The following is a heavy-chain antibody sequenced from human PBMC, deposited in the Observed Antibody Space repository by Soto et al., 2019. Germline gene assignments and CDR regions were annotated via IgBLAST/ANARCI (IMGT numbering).Heavy chain of an antibody. D-gene: IGHD6-13*01. CDR2: MNPNSGNT. Sequence: ASVKVSCKASGYTFTSYDINWVRQATGQGLEWMGWMNPNSGNTGYAQKFQGRVTMTRNTSISTAYMELSSLRSEDTAVYYCARGNIAAADPHYYYYMDVWGKGTTVTVSS. CDR1: GYTFTSYD. V-gene: IGHV1-8*01. J-gene: IGHJ6*03. CDR3: ARGNIAAADPHYYYYMDV.